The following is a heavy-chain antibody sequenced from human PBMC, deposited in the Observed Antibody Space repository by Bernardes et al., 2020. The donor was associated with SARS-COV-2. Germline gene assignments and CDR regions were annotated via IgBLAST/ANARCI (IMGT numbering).Heavy chain of an antibody. CDR1: GFTFSTYA. CDR2: ISGNGVGT. CDR3: AKSPGTAGDYLTYNGMDV. Sequence: GGSLRLSCAASGFTFSTYAMTWVRQTADKGLEWVSAISGNGVGTYYAVAVKGRFTIFRDNSKNTLYMQMKSIRVEDTAVYYCAKSPGTAGDYLTYNGMDVWGQGTTVTVS. J-gene: IGHJ6*02. V-gene: IGHV3-23*01. D-gene: IGHD3-10*01.